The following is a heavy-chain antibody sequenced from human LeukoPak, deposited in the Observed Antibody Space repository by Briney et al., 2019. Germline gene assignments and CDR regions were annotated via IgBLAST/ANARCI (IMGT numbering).Heavy chain of an antibody. Sequence: ASVKVSCKASGYTFTSYYMHWVRQAPGQGLEWMGIINPSGGSTSYAQKLQGRVTMTRDTSTSTVYMELSSLRSEDTAVYYCARTAVTTLRYFDLWGRGTLVTVSS. CDR1: GYTFTSYY. CDR2: INPSGGST. V-gene: IGHV1-46*01. J-gene: IGHJ2*01. D-gene: IGHD4-17*01. CDR3: ARTAVTTLRYFDL.